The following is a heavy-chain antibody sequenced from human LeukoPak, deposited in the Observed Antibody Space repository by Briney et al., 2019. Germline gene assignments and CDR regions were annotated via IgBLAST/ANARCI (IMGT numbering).Heavy chain of an antibody. CDR2: ISSSSTYI. CDR3: ARAGTPVAGLDY. J-gene: IGHJ4*02. V-gene: IGHV3-21*01. D-gene: IGHD6-19*01. CDR1: GFTFSSYT. Sequence: SGGSLRLSCAASGFTFSSYTMNWVRQAPGKGLEWVSSISSSSTYIYYADSVKGRFTISRDNAKNSLYLQMNSLRAEDTAVYYCARAGTPVAGLDYWGQGTLVTVSS.